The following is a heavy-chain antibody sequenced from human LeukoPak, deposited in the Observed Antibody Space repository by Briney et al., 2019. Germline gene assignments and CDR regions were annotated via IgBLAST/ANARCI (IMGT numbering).Heavy chain of an antibody. CDR3: AKDYYDILTGYYGPFDY. Sequence: VGSLRLSCAASGFTFSSYAMSWVRQDPGKGLECVSAISGSGGSTYYADSVKGRFTISRDNSKNTLYLQMNSLRAEDTAVYYCAKDYYDILTGYYGPFDYWGQGTLVTVSS. V-gene: IGHV3-23*01. D-gene: IGHD3-9*01. CDR2: ISGSGGST. J-gene: IGHJ4*02. CDR1: GFTFSSYA.